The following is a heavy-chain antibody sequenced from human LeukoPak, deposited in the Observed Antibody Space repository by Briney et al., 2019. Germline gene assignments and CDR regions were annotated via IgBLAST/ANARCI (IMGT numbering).Heavy chain of an antibody. CDR1: GFTFSSYS. Sequence: GGSLRLSCAASGFTFSSYSMNWVRQAPGKGLEWVSYISSSSSTIYYADSVKGRFTISRDNAKNSPYLQMNSLRAEDTAVYYCASSYYYGSGSRLGYFDYWGQGTLVTVSS. D-gene: IGHD3-10*01. CDR3: ASSYYYGSGSRLGYFDY. J-gene: IGHJ4*02. CDR2: ISSSSSTI. V-gene: IGHV3-48*04.